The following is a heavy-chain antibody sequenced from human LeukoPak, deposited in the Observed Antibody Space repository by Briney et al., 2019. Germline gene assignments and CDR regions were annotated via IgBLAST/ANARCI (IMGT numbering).Heavy chain of an antibody. D-gene: IGHD3-22*01. J-gene: IGHJ3*02. CDR3: ARSPSDYYDSNHAFDI. Sequence: SVKVSCKASGGTFSSYAISWVRQAPGQGLEWMGRIIPIFGTANYAQKFQGRVTITTDESTSTAYMELSSLRSEDTAVYYCARSPSDYYDSNHAFDIWGQGTMVTVSS. CDR2: IIPIFGTA. V-gene: IGHV1-69*05. CDR1: GGTFSSYA.